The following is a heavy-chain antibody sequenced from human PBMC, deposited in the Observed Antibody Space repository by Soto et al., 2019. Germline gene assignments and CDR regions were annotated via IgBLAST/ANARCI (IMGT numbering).Heavy chain of an antibody. J-gene: IGHJ4*02. CDR2: TYYRSKWYN. D-gene: IGHD6-19*01. CDR1: GDSVSSNSAA. CDR3: ARIAPGGSGGGGDY. Sequence: PSQTLSLTCAISGDSVSSNSAAWNWIRQSPSRGLEWLGRTYYRSKWYNDYAVSVKSRITINPDTSKNHFSLQLKSVTPEDTALYYCARIAPGGSGGGGDYWGQGTLVTVSS. V-gene: IGHV6-1*01.